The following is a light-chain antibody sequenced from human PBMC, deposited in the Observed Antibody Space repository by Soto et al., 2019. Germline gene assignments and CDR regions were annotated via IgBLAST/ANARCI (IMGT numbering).Light chain of an antibody. Sequence: DIQMTQSPSAMSASVGGRVSISCRASQGIGNSLAWFQQKPGEVPKRLIYAASILQSGVPSRFSGSGSGTEFTLTIRSLQPEDFATYFCLQHNTFPFTFGPGTKVDTK. V-gene: IGKV1-17*03. CDR1: QGIGNS. J-gene: IGKJ3*01. CDR2: AAS. CDR3: LQHNTFPFT.